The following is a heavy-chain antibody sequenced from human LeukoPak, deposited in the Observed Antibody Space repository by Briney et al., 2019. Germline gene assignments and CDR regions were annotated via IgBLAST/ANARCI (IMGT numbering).Heavy chain of an antibody. CDR2: ISSSSSYI. V-gene: IGHV3-21*01. CDR1: GFTFTSYS. Sequence: GGSLRLSCAASGFTFTSYSMNWVRQAPGKGLEWVSSISSSSSYIYYADSVKDRFTISRDNAKNSLYLQMNSMRAEDTSVYYCARDSMDYWGEGALVTVSS. J-gene: IGHJ4*02. CDR3: ARDSMDY.